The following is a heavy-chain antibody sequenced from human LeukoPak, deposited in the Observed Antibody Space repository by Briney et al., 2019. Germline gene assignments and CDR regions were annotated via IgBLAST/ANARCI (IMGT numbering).Heavy chain of an antibody. CDR3: ARIVSYYYYYMDV. Sequence: SETLSLTCTVAYDSISSDYSWDWIRQPPGKGLEGVANIFYGGIPYYNPSLKSRVSISVDASKTHFSPKLTSVTAADTAVYYCARIVSYYYYYMDVWGKGTTVTTSS. D-gene: IGHD3-22*01. CDR1: YDSISSDYS. V-gene: IGHV4-39*01. CDR2: IFYGGIP. J-gene: IGHJ6*03.